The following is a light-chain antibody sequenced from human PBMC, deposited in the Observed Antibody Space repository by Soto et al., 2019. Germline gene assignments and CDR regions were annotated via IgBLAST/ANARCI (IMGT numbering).Light chain of an antibody. J-gene: IGKJ4*01. Sequence: EVVMTQSPASLSVSPGERATLSCRASESVSTNLAWYQQKPGQPPRLLIYAASTRATGIPARFSGSGSGTEFTLTISSLQSEDFAGYYCQQYDIATGFGGGTKVEIK. V-gene: IGKV3-15*01. CDR1: ESVSTN. CDR3: QQYDIATG. CDR2: AAS.